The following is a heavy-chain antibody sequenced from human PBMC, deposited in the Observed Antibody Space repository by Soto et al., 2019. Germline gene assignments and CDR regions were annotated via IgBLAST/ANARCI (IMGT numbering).Heavy chain of an antibody. CDR2: INHSGST. Sequence: SETLSLTCAVYGGSFSGYYWSWIRQPPGKGLEWIGEINHSGSTNYNPSLKSRVTISVDTSKNQFSLKLSSVTAADTAVYYCARGGVYGSGSYRFFYYYGMDVWGQGTTVTVSS. J-gene: IGHJ6*02. V-gene: IGHV4-34*01. CDR3: ARGGVYGSGSYRFFYYYGMDV. D-gene: IGHD3-10*01. CDR1: GGSFSGYY.